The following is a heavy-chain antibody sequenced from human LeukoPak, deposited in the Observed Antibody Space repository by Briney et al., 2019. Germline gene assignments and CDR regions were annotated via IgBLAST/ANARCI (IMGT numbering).Heavy chain of an antibody. Sequence: GGSLRLSCAASGFTFSSYAMSWVRQAPGKGLEWVSAISGSGGNTYYADSVKGRFTISRENSKNTLYLQMNSLRAEDTAVYYCAKAWVRGVVSGMDVWGKGTTVTVSS. CDR1: GFTFSSYA. CDR2: ISGSGGNT. J-gene: IGHJ6*04. CDR3: AKAWVRGVVSGMDV. D-gene: IGHD3-10*01. V-gene: IGHV3-23*01.